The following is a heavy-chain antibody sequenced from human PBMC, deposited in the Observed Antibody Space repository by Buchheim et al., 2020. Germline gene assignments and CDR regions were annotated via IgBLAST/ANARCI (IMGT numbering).Heavy chain of an antibody. D-gene: IGHD3-16*02. CDR3: ARGGDDYVWGSYRIDY. CDR2: IYYSGST. Sequence: QVQLQESGPGLVKPSETLSLTCTVSGGSISSYYWSWIRQPPGKGLEWIGYIYYSGSTNYNPSLKSRVTISVATSKNQFSLKLSSVTAADTAVYYCARGGDDYVWGSYRIDYWGQGTL. CDR1: GGSISSYY. J-gene: IGHJ4*02. V-gene: IGHV4-59*01.